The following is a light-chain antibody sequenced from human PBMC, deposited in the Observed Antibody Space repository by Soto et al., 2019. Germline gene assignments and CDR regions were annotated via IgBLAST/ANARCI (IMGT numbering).Light chain of an antibody. J-gene: IGKJ1*01. CDR1: QSVGTW. CDR2: GAS. V-gene: IGKV1-5*01. CDR3: QHYRRNTWS. Sequence: IQVPQSPPTLSACVGGRVTVTCRASQSVGTWVAWYQQKPGKAPKLLIYGASNLESGVPARFSGSGSGTEFTLTITTLQPEDFATYFCQHYRRNTWSFGPGTKVDIK.